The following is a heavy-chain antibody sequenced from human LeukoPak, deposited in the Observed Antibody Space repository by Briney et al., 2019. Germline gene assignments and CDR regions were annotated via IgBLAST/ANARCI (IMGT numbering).Heavy chain of an antibody. CDR1: GGSISSYY. D-gene: IGHD3-9*01. Sequence: PSETLSLTCTVSGGSISSYYWSWIRQPPGKGLEWIGYIYYSGSTNYNPSLKSRVTISVDTSKNQFSLKLSSVTAADTVVYYCARASYDIGATFDYWGQGTLVTVSS. J-gene: IGHJ4*02. V-gene: IGHV4-59*01. CDR3: ARASYDIGATFDY. CDR2: IYYSGST.